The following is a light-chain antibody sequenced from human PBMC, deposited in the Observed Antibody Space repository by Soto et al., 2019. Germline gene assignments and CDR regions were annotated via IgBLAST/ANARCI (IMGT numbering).Light chain of an antibody. J-gene: IGKJ1*01. CDR2: AAS. CDR3: VQINSVPRT. Sequence: DIQMTQSPSSVSASEGDRVTITCRASQGISTWLDWYQQKPGKAPKLLIYAASSLQSGVPSRFSGSGSGTDFTLTISSLQPEDFATYYCVQINSVPRTFGQGTKVEIK. CDR1: QGISTW. V-gene: IGKV1-12*01.